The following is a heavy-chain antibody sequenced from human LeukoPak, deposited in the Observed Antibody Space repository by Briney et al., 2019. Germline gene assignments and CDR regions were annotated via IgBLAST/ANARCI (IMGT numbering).Heavy chain of an antibody. D-gene: IGHD3-10*01. CDR2: ISGSTTAI. J-gene: IGHJ4*02. CDR3: ARDSLVQGVFDY. CDR1: GFTFSDYY. V-gene: IGHV3-11*01. Sequence: GGSLRLSCAASGFTFSDYYMSWIRQAPGRGLEWISYISGSTTAISYADSVKGRFTISRDNAKNSLYLQMSSLGAEDTAVYYCARDSLVQGVFDYWGQGTLVTVSS.